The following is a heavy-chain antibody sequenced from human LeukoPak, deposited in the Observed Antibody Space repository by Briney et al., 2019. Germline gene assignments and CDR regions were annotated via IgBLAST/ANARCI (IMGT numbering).Heavy chain of an antibody. CDR3: ARGGSYPGC. CDR2: IKQDGSEE. D-gene: IGHD1-26*01. CDR1: GFTFSNYW. Sequence: GGSLRLSCAASGFTFSNYWMSWVRQAPGKGLEWVAKIKQDGSEEYYVDSVKGRFTISRDNAKNSLFLQMNSLRVEDAAIYYCARGGSYPGCWGQGTLVTVSS. V-gene: IGHV3-7*03. J-gene: IGHJ4*02.